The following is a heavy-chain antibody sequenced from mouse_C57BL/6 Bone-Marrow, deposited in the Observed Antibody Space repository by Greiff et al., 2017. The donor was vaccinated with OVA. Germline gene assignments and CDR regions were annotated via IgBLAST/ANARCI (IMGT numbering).Heavy chain of an antibody. Sequence: EVMLVESGGGLVKPGGSLKLSCAASGFTFSSYAMSWVRQTPEKRLEWVATISDGGSYTYYPDNVKGRFTISRDNAKNNLYLQMSHLKSEDTAMYYCARVIYYGPYCFDYWGQGTTLTVSS. J-gene: IGHJ2*01. CDR1: GFTFSSYA. CDR2: ISDGGSYT. D-gene: IGHD2-1*01. CDR3: ARVIYYGPYCFDY. V-gene: IGHV5-4*03.